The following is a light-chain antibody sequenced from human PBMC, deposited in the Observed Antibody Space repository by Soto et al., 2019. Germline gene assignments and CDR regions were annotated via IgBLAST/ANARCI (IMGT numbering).Light chain of an antibody. CDR2: AAS. V-gene: IGKV1-8*01. CDR3: QQYYSYPRT. CDR1: QGISSY. Sequence: AIRMTQSPSSLSASTGDRVTITCRASQGISSYLAWYQQKPGKAPKLLIYAASTLQSGVPSRFSGSGSGTDFTLTFSCLQSEDFATDYCQQYYSYPRTFGPGTKVDIK. J-gene: IGKJ3*01.